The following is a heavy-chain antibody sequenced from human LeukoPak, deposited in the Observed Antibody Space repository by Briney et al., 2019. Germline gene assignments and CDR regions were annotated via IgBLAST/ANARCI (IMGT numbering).Heavy chain of an antibody. D-gene: IGHD2-2*01. J-gene: IGHJ3*02. CDR1: GFTFSNYG. Sequence: PGGSLRLSCAASGFTFSNYGIHWVRQAPGKGLEWVAFVRSDGGIKYYADSVKGRFTISRDNAKNSLYLQMNSLRAEDTAVYYCARGIVVVPAGAFDIWGQGTMVTVSS. V-gene: IGHV3-30*02. CDR2: VRSDGGIK. CDR3: ARGIVVVPAGAFDI.